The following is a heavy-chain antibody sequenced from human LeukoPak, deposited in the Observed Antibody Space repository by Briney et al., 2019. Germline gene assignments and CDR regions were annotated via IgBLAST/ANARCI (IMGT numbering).Heavy chain of an antibody. J-gene: IGHJ6*03. V-gene: IGHV1-69*13. D-gene: IGHD1/OR15-1a*01. CDR1: GGTFSSYA. Sequence: GASVKVSCKASGGTFSSYAISWVRQAPGQGLEWMGGIIAIFGTANYAQKFQGRVTITAEESTSTAYMELSSLRSEDTAVPYCARVEHREESYYDYYYMDVWGKGTTVTVSS. CDR2: IIAIFGTA. CDR3: ARVEHREESYYDYYYMDV.